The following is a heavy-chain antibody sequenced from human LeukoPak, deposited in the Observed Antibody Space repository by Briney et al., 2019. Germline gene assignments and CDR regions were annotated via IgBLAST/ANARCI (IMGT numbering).Heavy chain of an antibody. V-gene: IGHV1-8*01. CDR3: AITPPRQEWLVPRDY. CDR2: MNPNSGNT. J-gene: IGHJ4*02. D-gene: IGHD6-19*01. CDR1: GYTFTSYD. Sequence: ASVKVSCKASGYTFTSYDINWVRQATGQGLEWMGWMNPNSGNTGYAQKFQGRVTMTRNTSISTAYMELSSLRSEGTAVYYCAITPPRQEWLVPRDYWGQGTLVTVSS.